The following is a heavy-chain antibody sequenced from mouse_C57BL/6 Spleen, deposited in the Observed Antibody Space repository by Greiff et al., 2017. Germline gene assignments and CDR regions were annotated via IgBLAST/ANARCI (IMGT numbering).Heavy chain of an antibody. D-gene: IGHD2-5*01. J-gene: IGHJ3*01. CDR3: AAAYYSKAWFAY. V-gene: IGHV2-4*01. CDR2: IWSGGST. Sequence: VMLVESGPGLVQPSQSLSITCTVSGFSLTSYGVHWVRQPPGKGLEWLGVIWSGGSTDYNAAFISRLSISKDNSKSQVFFKMNSLQADDTAIYYCAAAYYSKAWFAYWGQGTLVTVSA. CDR1: GFSLTSYG.